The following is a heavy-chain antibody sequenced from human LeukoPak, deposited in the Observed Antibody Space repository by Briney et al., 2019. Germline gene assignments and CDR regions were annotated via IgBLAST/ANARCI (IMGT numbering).Heavy chain of an antibody. CDR1: GYTFTSYD. V-gene: IGHV1-18*01. J-gene: IGHJ4*02. CDR3: ARGTLGAYDSSGYYIDY. CDR2: ISAYNGNT. Sequence: ASVKVSCKASGYTFTSYDITWVRQAPGQGLEWMGWISAYNGNTNYAQKLQGRVTMTTDTSTSTAYVELRSLRSEDTAVYYCARGTLGAYDSSGYYIDYWGQGTLVTVSS. D-gene: IGHD3-22*01.